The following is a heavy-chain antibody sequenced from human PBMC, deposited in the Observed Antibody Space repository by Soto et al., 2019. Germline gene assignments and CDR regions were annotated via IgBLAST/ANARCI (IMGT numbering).Heavy chain of an antibody. Sequence: GGSLRLSCAASGFTFSSYGMHWVRQAPGKGLEWVAVIWYDGSNKYYADSVKGRFTISRDNSKNTLYLQMNSLRAEDTAVYYCARDLAPRGYSYDFDYWGQGTLVTVSS. V-gene: IGHV3-33*01. CDR2: IWYDGSNK. CDR1: GFTFSSYG. CDR3: ARDLAPRGYSYDFDY. J-gene: IGHJ4*02. D-gene: IGHD5-18*01.